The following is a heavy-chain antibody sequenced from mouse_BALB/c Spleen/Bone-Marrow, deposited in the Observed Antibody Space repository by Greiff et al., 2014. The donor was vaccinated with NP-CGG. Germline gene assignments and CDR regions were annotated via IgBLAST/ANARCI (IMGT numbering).Heavy chain of an antibody. CDR2: INPNNGDS. CDR1: GYTFTDYY. CDR3: ARSYYGNYYYAMDY. Sequence: VQLQQSGPELVKPGASVKMSCKASGYTFTDYYMKWAKQSHGKSLEWIGDINPNNGDSFYNQKFKGKATLTVDKSSSTAYMQLDSLTSEDSAVYYCARSYYGNYYYAMDYWGQGTSVTVSS. D-gene: IGHD2-10*01. J-gene: IGHJ4*01. V-gene: IGHV1-26*01.